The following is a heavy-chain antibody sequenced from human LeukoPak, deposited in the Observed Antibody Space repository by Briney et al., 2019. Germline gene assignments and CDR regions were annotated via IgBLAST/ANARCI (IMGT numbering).Heavy chain of an antibody. CDR3: ARAYSAYDSRFDY. CDR1: GGSISSYY. CDR2: IYTNENT. Sequence: SETLPLTCTVSGGSISSYYWSWIRQPAGKGLEWIGRIYTNENTNYNPSLKSRVTMSVDTSKNQFSLKLSSVTAADTAVYYCARAYSAYDSRFDYWGQGTLVTVSS. D-gene: IGHD5-12*01. V-gene: IGHV4-4*07. J-gene: IGHJ4*02.